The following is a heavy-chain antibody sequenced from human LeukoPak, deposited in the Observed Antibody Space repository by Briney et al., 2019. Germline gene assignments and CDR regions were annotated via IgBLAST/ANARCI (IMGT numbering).Heavy chain of an antibody. CDR3: ARFYYTDAFDI. J-gene: IGHJ3*02. Sequence: ASVKVSCKASGYTFTSYDINWVRQATGQGLEWMGWMNPNSGNTGYGQKFQGRATITRNTSRSTAYMELSSLRSEDTAVYYCARFYYTDAFDIWGQGTMVTVSS. CDR2: MNPNSGNT. V-gene: IGHV1-8*03. D-gene: IGHD2/OR15-2a*01. CDR1: GYTFTSYD.